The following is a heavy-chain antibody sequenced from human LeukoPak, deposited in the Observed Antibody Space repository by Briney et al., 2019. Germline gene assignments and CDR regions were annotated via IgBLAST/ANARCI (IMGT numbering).Heavy chain of an antibody. D-gene: IGHD1-26*01. CDR2: MNPNSGNT. J-gene: IGHJ6*03. Sequence: ASVKVSCKASGYTFTSHDINWVRQATRQGLEWMGWMNPNSGNTGYAQKFQGRVTMTRNTSISTAYMELSSLRSEDTAVYYCARVWWELLIRYYHYYMDVWGKGTTVTVSS. CDR1: GYTFTSHD. V-gene: IGHV1-8*01. CDR3: ARVWWELLIRYYHYYMDV.